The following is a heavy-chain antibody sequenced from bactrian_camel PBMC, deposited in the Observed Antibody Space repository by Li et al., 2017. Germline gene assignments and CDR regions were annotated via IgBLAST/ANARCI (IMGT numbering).Heavy chain of an antibody. CDR2: IYSDGMTT. J-gene: IGHJ4*01. CDR1: GFSFSASW. Sequence: HVQLVESGGGLVRSGGSLRLSCSASGFSFSASWMRWVRQAPGKGLEWVSSIYSDGMTTYYTNSVKGRFTISRDNAKNTMYLQMNSLKSEDTALYYCATDLGLDYGFGRPLNYWGQGTQVTVS. D-gene: IGHD3*01. V-gene: IGHV3S6*01. CDR3: ATDLGLDYGFGRPLNY.